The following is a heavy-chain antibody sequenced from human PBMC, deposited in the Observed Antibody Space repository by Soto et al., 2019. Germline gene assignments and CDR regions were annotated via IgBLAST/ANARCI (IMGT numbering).Heavy chain of an antibody. CDR3: GKRVPGVVRYDAFGI. V-gene: IGHV3-23*01. Sequence: EVQLLESGGGLVQPGGSLRLSCAASGFTFSSYSMSWVRQAPGKGLEWVSAISGSGGSTYYADSVKGRFTISRDNSKKQLYLEMDSLRGEETGGYYWGKRVPGVVRYDAFGIWGQGTIVTVSS. J-gene: IGHJ3*02. CDR1: GFTFSSYS. D-gene: IGHD3-3*01. CDR2: ISGSGGST.